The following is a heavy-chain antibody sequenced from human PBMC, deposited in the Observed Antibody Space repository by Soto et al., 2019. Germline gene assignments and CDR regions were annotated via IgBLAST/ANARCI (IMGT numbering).Heavy chain of an antibody. CDR2: LDWNSGGI. J-gene: IGHJ2*01. D-gene: IGHD2-2*01. CDR3: ATPPPIVPAAPGGWYFDL. V-gene: IGHV3-9*01. CDR1: GFTFDGYA. Sequence: GGSLRLSCIASGFTFDGYAMHWVRQAPGKGLEWVSGLDWNSGGIDYADSVKGRFTISRDNAKNSLYLQMNSLRAEDTAVYYCATPPPIVPAAPGGWYFDLWGRGTLVTVSS.